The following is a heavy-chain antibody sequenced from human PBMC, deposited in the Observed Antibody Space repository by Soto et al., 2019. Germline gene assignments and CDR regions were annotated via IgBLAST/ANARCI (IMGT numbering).Heavy chain of an antibody. CDR3: AKLARGVVIIRTDYYYYGMDV. CDR2: IIPIFGTA. J-gene: IGHJ6*02. CDR1: GGTFSSYA. D-gene: IGHD3-3*01. V-gene: IGHV1-69*13. Sequence: ASVKVSCKASGGTFSSYAISWVRQAPGQGLEWMGGIIPIFGTANYAQKFQGRVTITADESTSTAYMELGSLRSEDTAVYYCAKLARGVVIIRTDYYYYGMDVWGQGTTVTVSS.